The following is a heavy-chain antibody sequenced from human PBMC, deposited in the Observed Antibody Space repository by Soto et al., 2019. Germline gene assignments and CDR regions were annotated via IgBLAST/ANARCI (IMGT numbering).Heavy chain of an antibody. CDR1: GGSFSAYY. V-gene: IGHV4-34*01. CDR3: ASGSAVNWYFDL. D-gene: IGHD3-10*01. Sequence: QVQLQQWGAGLLKPSGTLSLTCAVYGGSFSAYYWSWIRQPPGKGLEWIGEINHSGSTNYNPSLKSRVTISVDTSKNQFSLKLSSVTAADTAVDYCASGSAVNWYFDLWGRGTLVTVSS. J-gene: IGHJ2*01. CDR2: INHSGST.